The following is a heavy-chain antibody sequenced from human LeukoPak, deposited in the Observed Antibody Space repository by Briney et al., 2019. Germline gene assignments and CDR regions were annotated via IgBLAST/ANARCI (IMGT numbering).Heavy chain of an antibody. CDR3: ARHMRMRWDYVWGSQDPYYYYGMDV. CDR1: GYSFTSYW. V-gene: IGHV5-51*01. D-gene: IGHD3-16*01. Sequence: GESLKISCKGSGYSFTSYWIGWVRQMPGKGLEWMGIIYPGDSDTRYSPSFQGQVTISADKSISTAYLQWSSLKASDTAMYYCARHMRMRWDYVWGSQDPYYYYGMDVWGQGTTVTVSS. J-gene: IGHJ6*02. CDR2: IYPGDSDT.